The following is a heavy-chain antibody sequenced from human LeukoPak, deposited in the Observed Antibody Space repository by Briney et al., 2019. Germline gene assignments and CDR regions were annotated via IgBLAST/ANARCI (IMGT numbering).Heavy chain of an antibody. CDR3: ARRRYSSSWYYGELDP. Sequence: SETLSLTCTVSGGSISSYYWSWIRQPPGKGLEWIGYIYYSGSTNYNPSLKSRVTISVDTSKNQFSLKLSSVTAADTAVYYCARRRYSSSWYYGELDPWGQGTLVTVSS. V-gene: IGHV4-59*08. D-gene: IGHD6-13*01. CDR1: GGSISSYY. J-gene: IGHJ5*02. CDR2: IYYSGST.